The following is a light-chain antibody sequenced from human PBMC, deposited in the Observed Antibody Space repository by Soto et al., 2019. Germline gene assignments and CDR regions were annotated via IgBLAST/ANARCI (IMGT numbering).Light chain of an antibody. J-gene: IGLJ1*01. CDR1: SSDVGGYNY. Sequence: QSALTQPPSASGSPGPSVTISCTGTSSDVGGYNYVSWYQQYPGKAPKLMIYDVTKRPSGVPDRFSGSKSGNTASLTVSGLQAEYEADYYCSSYAGSNNLVFGTGTKLTVL. CDR3: SSYAGSNNLV. CDR2: DVT. V-gene: IGLV2-8*01.